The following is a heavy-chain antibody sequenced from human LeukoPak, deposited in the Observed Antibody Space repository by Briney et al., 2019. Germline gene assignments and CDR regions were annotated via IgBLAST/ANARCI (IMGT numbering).Heavy chain of an antibody. CDR1: GYTFTGYY. V-gene: IGHV1-2*02. Sequence: ASVKVSCKASGYTFTGYYMHWVRQAPGQGLAWMGWINPNSGGTNYAQKFQGRVTMTRDTSISTAYMELSRLRSDDTAVYYCAAGVVVAATAFDIWGQGTMVTVSS. D-gene: IGHD2-15*01. CDR3: AAGVVVAATAFDI. J-gene: IGHJ3*02. CDR2: INPNSGGT.